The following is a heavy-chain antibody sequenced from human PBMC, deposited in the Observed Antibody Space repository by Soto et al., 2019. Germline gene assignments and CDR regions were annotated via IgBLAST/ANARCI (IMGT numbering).Heavy chain of an antibody. CDR1: GGSISSGDYY. CDR2: IYHSGST. V-gene: IGHV4-30-4*01. J-gene: IGHJ4*02. D-gene: IGHD3-10*01. CDR3: ARVSLDYGDFDY. Sequence: SETLSLTCTVSGGSISSGDYYWSWIRQPPGKGLEWIGYIYHSGSTDYNPSLKSRIIISVDTSKNQFSLKLSSVTAADTAVYYCARVSLDYGDFDYWGQGTQVTVSS.